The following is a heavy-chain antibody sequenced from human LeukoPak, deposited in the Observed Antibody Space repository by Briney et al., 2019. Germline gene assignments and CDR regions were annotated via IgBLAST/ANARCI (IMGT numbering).Heavy chain of an antibody. V-gene: IGHV3-7*03. CDR3: ARDFQPRYCSSSSCSPA. Sequence: GGSLRLSCAASGFTFRNYWMSWVRQAPGEGLEWVSNIRPDGSQKYYVDSARGRFTISRDNAKSSLYLQMSSLRPEDTATYYCARDFQPRYCSSSSCSPAWGQGTTVTVSS. CDR2: IRPDGSQK. J-gene: IGHJ6*02. CDR1: GFTFRNYW. D-gene: IGHD2-2*01.